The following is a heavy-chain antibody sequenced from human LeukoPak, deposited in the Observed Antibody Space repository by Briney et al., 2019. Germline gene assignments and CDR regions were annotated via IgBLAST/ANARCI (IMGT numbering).Heavy chain of an antibody. V-gene: IGHV4-38-2*01. Sequence: KTSETLSLTCAVSGFSVGSGYFWGWIRQPPGKGLEWIGSVHHSGNTYYNPSLKSRVAASVDTSKNQFSLRSNSVTAADTAIYHCARVKNIAVAADYFDSWGQGTLVTVSS. J-gene: IGHJ4*02. D-gene: IGHD6-19*01. CDR1: GFSVGSGYF. CDR3: ARVKNIAVAADYFDS. CDR2: VHHSGNT.